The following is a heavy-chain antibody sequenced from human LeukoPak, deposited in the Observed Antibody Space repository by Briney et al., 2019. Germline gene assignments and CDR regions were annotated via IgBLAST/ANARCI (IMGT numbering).Heavy chain of an antibody. V-gene: IGHV1-69*13. CDR1: GGTFSNYA. J-gene: IGHJ6*03. Sequence: ASVKVSCKASGGTFSNYAFIWVRQAPGQGLEGMGGVIPISGTANYAQKFQGRVTITADESTSTVHMELSSLRSEDTAVYYCAKVGGNDYGWSHYMDVWGKGTTVTISS. CDR3: AKVGGNDYGWSHYMDV. CDR2: VIPISGTA. D-gene: IGHD4-17*01.